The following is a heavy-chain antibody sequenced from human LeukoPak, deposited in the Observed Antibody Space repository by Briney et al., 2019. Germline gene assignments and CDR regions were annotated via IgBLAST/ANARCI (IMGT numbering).Heavy chain of an antibody. Sequence: SETLSLTCTVPGGSISSYYWSWIRQPPGKGLEWIGYIYYSGSTNYNPSLKSRVTISVDTSKNQFSLKLSSVTAADTAVYYCARHRAVTTRLDAFDIWGQGTMVTVSS. CDR1: GGSISSYY. D-gene: IGHD4-17*01. CDR3: ARHRAVTTRLDAFDI. CDR2: IYYSGST. V-gene: IGHV4-59*08. J-gene: IGHJ3*02.